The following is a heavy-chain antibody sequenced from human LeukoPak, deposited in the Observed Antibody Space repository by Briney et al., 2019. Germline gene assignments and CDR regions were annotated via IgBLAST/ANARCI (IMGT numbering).Heavy chain of an antibody. D-gene: IGHD1-1*01. J-gene: IGHJ5*02. V-gene: IGHV4-59*01. Sequence: PSETLSLTCTVSGGSISTYYWNWIRQPPGKGLEWLGYIYCSGSANYNPSLKSRVTISVDTSKNQVSLKLSSVTAADTAVYYCARDRTGNNWFDPWGQGTLVTVSS. CDR1: GGSISTYY. CDR3: ARDRTGNNWFDP. CDR2: IYCSGSA.